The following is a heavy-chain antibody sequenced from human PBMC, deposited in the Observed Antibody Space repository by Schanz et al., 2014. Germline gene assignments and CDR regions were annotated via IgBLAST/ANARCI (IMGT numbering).Heavy chain of an antibody. CDR3: ANHVRSLTGNDY. Sequence: EVQLVESGGGLAQPGGSLRLSCAASGFTFSNHALSWVRQAPGKGLEWVSGIGGSGDSTHYADSVKGRFIISRDNSKNTLYLQVNSLRAEDTAVYYCANHVRSLTGNDYWGQGTMVVVSS. D-gene: IGHD3-9*01. CDR2: IGGSGDST. V-gene: IGHV3-23*04. CDR1: GFTFSNHA. J-gene: IGHJ4*02.